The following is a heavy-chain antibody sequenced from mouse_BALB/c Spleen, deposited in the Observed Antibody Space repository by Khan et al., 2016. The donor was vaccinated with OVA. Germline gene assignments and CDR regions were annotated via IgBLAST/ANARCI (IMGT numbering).Heavy chain of an antibody. CDR3: SSHVAGSFAY. D-gene: IGHD1-1*01. Sequence: EVQGVESGGDLVRPGGSLKLSCAASGFTFSAYCMYWVRQSPGKGLEWVANINPDGDYTYYHDSLKGRFIISRDTATNTLYLQMRIRKSEDTALCDISSHVAGSFAYWGQGTLVTVSA. CDR2: INPDGDYT. V-gene: IGHV5-6*01. CDR1: GFTFSAYC. J-gene: IGHJ3*01.